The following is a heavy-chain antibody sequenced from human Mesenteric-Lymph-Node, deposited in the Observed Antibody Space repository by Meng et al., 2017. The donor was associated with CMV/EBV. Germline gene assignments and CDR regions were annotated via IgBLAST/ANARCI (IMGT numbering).Heavy chain of an antibody. Sequence: GGSLKLSCAASGFTFNNYWMHWVRQAPGKGLVWVSRINSDGSSTTYADSVTGRFTISRDNAKNTLFLQMSSLRAEDTAVYYCARGYYGSGTGEYFDYWGQGTLVTVSS. V-gene: IGHV3-74*01. J-gene: IGHJ4*02. CDR1: GFTFNNYW. D-gene: IGHD3-10*01. CDR3: ARGYYGSGTGEYFDY. CDR2: INSDGSST.